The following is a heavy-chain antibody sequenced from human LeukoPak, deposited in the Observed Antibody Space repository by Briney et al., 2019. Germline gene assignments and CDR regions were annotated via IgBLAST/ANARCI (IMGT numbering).Heavy chain of an antibody. CDR2: IWYDGSNK. V-gene: IGHV3-33*01. D-gene: IGHD3-10*01. CDR1: GFTFSSYG. CDR3: ARDGNYYGSGSYGFDY. J-gene: IGHJ4*02. Sequence: GRSLRLSCAASGFTFSSYGMHWVRQAQGKGLEWVAVIWYDGSNKYYADSVKGRFTISRDNSKNTLYLQMNSLRAEDTAVYYCARDGNYYGSGSYGFDYWGQGTLVTVSS.